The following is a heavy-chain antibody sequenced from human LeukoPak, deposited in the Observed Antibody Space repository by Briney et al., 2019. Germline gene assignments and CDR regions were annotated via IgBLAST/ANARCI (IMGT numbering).Heavy chain of an antibody. D-gene: IGHD3-3*01. V-gene: IGHV4-59*01. CDR2: IYYSGST. Sequence: SETLSLTCTVSGGSISSYYWSWIRQPPGKGLEWIGYIYYSGSTNYNPSLKSRVTISVDTSKNQFSLKLSSVTAADTAVYYCARVAYGDFWSGYYYYYGMDVWGQGTTVTVSS. CDR3: ARVAYGDFWSGYYYYYGMDV. CDR1: GGSISSYY. J-gene: IGHJ6*02.